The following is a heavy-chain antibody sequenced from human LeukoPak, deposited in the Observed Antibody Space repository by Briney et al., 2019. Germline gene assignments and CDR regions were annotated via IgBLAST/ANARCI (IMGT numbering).Heavy chain of an antibody. V-gene: IGHV3-23*01. Sequence: GGSLRLXCAASGFSFSSYAMSWVRQAPGKGLEWVSAISGSGGSTYYADSVKGRFTISRDNSKNTLYLQTNSLRAEDTAVYYCAKERPSCYDSSGYYPYYFDYWGQGTLVTVSS. J-gene: IGHJ4*02. CDR3: AKERPSCYDSSGYYPYYFDY. D-gene: IGHD3-22*01. CDR2: ISGSGGST. CDR1: GFSFSSYA.